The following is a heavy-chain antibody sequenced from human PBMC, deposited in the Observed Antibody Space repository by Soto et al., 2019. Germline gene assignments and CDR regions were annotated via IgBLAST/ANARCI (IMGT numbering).Heavy chain of an antibody. CDR3: AKLWGSAYYYYGMDV. Sequence: GGSLRLSCAASGFTFSSYAMSWVRQAPGKGLEWVSAISGSGGSTYYADFVKGRFTISRDNSKNTLYLQMNSLRAEDTAVYYCAKLWGSAYYYYGMDVWGQGTTVTVSS. CDR1: GFTFSSYA. V-gene: IGHV3-23*01. D-gene: IGHD3-10*01. CDR2: ISGSGGST. J-gene: IGHJ6*02.